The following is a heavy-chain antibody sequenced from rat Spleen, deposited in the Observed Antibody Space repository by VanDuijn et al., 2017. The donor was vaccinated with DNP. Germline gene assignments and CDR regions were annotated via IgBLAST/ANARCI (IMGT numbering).Heavy chain of an antibody. D-gene: IGHD1-9*01. CDR1: GFTFSDYA. Sequence: EVQLVESGGGLVQPGRSLKLSCAASGFTFSDYAMAWVRQAPKKGLEWVASISPSGGSTYYRDSVKGRFTISRDNAKSTLYLQMDSLRSEDTATYYCATHEHTTGITDYWGQGVMVTVSS. CDR2: ISPSGGST. CDR3: ATHEHTTGITDY. V-gene: IGHV5S23*01. J-gene: IGHJ2*01.